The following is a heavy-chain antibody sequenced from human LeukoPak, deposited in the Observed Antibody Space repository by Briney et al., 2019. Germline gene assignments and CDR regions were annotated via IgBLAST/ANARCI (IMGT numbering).Heavy chain of an antibody. V-gene: IGHV4-30-4*08. CDR3: AVGEVRGVRKVPYNWFDP. CDR2: IYYSGST. Sequence: SQTLSLTCTVSGGSISSGDYYWSWIRQPPGKGLEWIGYIYYSGSTYYNPSLKSRVTISVDTSKNQFSLKLSSVTAADTAVYYCAVGEVRGVRKVPYNWFDPWGQGTLVTVSS. CDR1: GGSISSGDYY. J-gene: IGHJ5*02. D-gene: IGHD3-10*01.